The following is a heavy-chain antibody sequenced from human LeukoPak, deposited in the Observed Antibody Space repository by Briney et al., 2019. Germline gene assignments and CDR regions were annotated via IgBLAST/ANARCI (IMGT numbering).Heavy chain of an antibody. CDR1: GDSIDKNNYF. D-gene: IGHD1-26*01. V-gene: IGHV4-39*01. CDR3: ARQVGMGKWYFDV. J-gene: IGHJ2*01. CDR2: IFYSGVT. Sequence: SETLSLTCNVSGDSIDKNNYFWWGWIRQPRGKGLEYIGSIFYSGVTHYNPSLIRRVPISVDTSQNQFSLKVNSVTAADTNVYYCARQVGMGKWYFDVWGRGALVTVSS.